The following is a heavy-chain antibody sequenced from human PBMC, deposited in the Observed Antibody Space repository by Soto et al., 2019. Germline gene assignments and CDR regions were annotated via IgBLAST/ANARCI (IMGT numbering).Heavy chain of an antibody. Sequence: SETLSLTCTVSSGSISGYYWSWIRQPPGKGLEYIGYIYYTGTTNYNPSLKSRVTISVDTSKNQFSLKLSSVTAADTAVYYCARHRYSYGVYYFDYWGQGTLVTVSS. CDR2: IYYTGTT. D-gene: IGHD5-18*01. V-gene: IGHV4-59*01. CDR1: SGSISGYY. CDR3: ARHRYSYGVYYFDY. J-gene: IGHJ4*02.